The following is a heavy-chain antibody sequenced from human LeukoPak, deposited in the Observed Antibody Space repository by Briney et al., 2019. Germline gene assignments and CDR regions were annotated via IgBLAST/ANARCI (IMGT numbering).Heavy chain of an antibody. CDR2: ISTTGIAT. Sequence: GGSLRLSCATSGFTFSNYAMSWVRQAPGKGLEWVSAISTTGIATYYADSVKGRFTISRDNSKNTLYLQMNSLRAEDTAVYYCAKSQRATVAFGYWGQGTLVTVSS. D-gene: IGHD4-23*01. CDR1: GFTFSNYA. CDR3: AKSQRATVAFGY. V-gene: IGHV3-23*01. J-gene: IGHJ4*02.